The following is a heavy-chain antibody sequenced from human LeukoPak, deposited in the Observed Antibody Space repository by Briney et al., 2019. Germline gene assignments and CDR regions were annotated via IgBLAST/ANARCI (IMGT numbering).Heavy chain of an antibody. V-gene: IGHV3-33*01. J-gene: IGHJ4*02. Sequence: GGSLRLSCAASGFTFSSYGMHWVRQAPGKGLEWVAVIWYDGSNKYYADSVKGRFTISRDTSKNTLYLQMNSLRGEDTAVYYCARGPPGWGVGYYSDYWGQGTLVTVSS. CDR2: IWYDGSNK. CDR1: GFTFSSYG. D-gene: IGHD3-10*01. CDR3: ARGPPGWGVGYYSDY.